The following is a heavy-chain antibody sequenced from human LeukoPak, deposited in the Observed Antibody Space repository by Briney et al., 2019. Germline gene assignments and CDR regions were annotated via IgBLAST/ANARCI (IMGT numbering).Heavy chain of an antibody. V-gene: IGHV3-30*18. J-gene: IGHJ4*02. CDR2: ISYDGSNK. CDR1: GFTFISYG. D-gene: IGHD6-6*01. Sequence: GRSLRLSCAASGFTFISYGMHWVRQAPGKGLEWVAVISYDGSNKYYADSVKGRFTISRDNSKNTLYLQMNSLRAEDTAVYYCAKDRGSSMLDYWGQGTLVTVSS. CDR3: AKDRGSSMLDY.